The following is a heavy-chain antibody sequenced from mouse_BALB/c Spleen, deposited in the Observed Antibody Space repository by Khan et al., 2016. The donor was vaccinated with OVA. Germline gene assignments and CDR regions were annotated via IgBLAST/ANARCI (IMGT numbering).Heavy chain of an antibody. Sequence: EVQLQESGPGLVKPSQSLSLTCTVTGYSITSDYAWNWIRQFPGNKLEWMGYISYSGSANYNPSLQSRISITRDTSANQSFLQLNSVTTEDSATYNCARRYYYGYWYFDVWGAGTTVTVSS. CDR1: GYSITSDYA. CDR3: ARRYYYGYWYFDV. J-gene: IGHJ1*01. D-gene: IGHD1-1*01. V-gene: IGHV3-2*02. CDR2: ISYSGSA.